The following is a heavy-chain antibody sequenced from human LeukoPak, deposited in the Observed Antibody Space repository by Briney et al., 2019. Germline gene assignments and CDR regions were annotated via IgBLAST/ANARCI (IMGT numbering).Heavy chain of an antibody. D-gene: IGHD2-2*01. CDR3: ARCTASCYANAFDV. CDR2: INGGGDDT. CDR1: GFTLKNNA. Sequence: PGGSLRLSCAPSGFTLKNNAIIWVRQAPGKGREWVSAINGGGDDTEYTDSVKGRFTISRANSKNTLYLQMNSLRPEDTAVYYCARCTASCYANAFDVWGQGTLLTVSS. V-gene: IGHV3-23*01. J-gene: IGHJ3*01.